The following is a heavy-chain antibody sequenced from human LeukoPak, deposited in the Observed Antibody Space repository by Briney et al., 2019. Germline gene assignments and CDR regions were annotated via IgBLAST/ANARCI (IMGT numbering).Heavy chain of an antibody. Sequence: SETLSLTCTVSGGSISSYYWSWIRQPPGKGLEWIGYIYYSGSINYNPSLKSRVTISVDTSKNQFSLKLSSVTAADTAVYYCGRGAITMVREVFDYWGQGTLFTVSS. CDR3: GRGAITMVREVFDY. J-gene: IGHJ4*02. CDR2: IYYSGSI. D-gene: IGHD3-10*01. V-gene: IGHV4-59*01. CDR1: GGSISSYY.